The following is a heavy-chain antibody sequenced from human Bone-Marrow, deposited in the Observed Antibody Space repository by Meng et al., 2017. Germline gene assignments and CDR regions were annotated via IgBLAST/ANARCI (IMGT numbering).Heavy chain of an antibody. D-gene: IGHD6-6*01. Sequence: QVQLQESGPGLVKPSEPLSLPCTVSGGSISSYYWSWIRQPAGKGLEWIGRIYTSGSTNYNPSLKSRVTMSVDTSKNQFSLKLSSVTAADTAVYFCARSSTSPASYFFDYWGQGTLVTVSS. CDR2: IYTSGST. V-gene: IGHV4-4*07. CDR3: ARSSTSPASYFFDY. J-gene: IGHJ4*02. CDR1: GGSISSYY.